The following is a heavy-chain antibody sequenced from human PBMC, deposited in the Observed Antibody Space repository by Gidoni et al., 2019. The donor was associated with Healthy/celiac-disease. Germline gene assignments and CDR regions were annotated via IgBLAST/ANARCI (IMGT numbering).Heavy chain of an antibody. CDR1: GFTFSSYW. J-gene: IGHJ4*02. Sequence: EVQLVESGGGLVQPGGSLSLSCAASGFTFSSYWMSWVRQAPGKGLEWGANIKQDGSEKYYVDSVKGRFTISRDNAKNSLYLQMNSLRAEDTAVYYCARYGDYGGRVGDYWGQGTLVTVSS. V-gene: IGHV3-7*01. D-gene: IGHD4-17*01. CDR3: ARYGDYGGRVGDY. CDR2: IKQDGSEK.